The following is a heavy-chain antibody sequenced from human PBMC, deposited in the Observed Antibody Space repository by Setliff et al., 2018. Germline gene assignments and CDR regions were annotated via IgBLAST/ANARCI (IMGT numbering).Heavy chain of an antibody. J-gene: IGHJ4*02. Sequence: GGSLRLSCAASGFTFSSYAMSWVRQAPGKGLEWVSAISSSGGSTYYADSVKGRFTISRDNSKNTLYLQMNSLRAEDTAVYYCARASKGLYCGSDCFYTFDSWGPGTLVTVSS. CDR3: ARASKGLYCGSDCFYTFDS. CDR1: GFTFSSYA. CDR2: ISSSGGST. V-gene: IGHV3-23*01. D-gene: IGHD2-21*02.